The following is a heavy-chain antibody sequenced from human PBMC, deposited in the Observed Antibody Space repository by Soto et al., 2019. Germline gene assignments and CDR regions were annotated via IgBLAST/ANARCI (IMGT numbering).Heavy chain of an antibody. CDR3: AKDDVPGAGVWLMDS. CDR2: LLRSGSRT. Sequence: WLSXRLSGSAAVFSFIIYSISWSGHAPGKGLECVSSLLRSGSRTYYADSVNGRFTISSYISANSLYLQMDSLRAEDTAVYYSAKDDVPGAGVWLMDSWGQGTVVNVYS. V-gene: IGHV3-23*01. D-gene: IGHD3-16*01. CDR1: VFSFIIYS. J-gene: IGHJ4*02.